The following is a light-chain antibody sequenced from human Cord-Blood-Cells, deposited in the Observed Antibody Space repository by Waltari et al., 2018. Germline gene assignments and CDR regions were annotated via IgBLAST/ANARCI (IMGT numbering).Light chain of an antibody. CDR1: SSNIGAGYD. V-gene: IGLV1-40*01. J-gene: IGLJ1*01. CDR3: QSYDSSLRNV. Sequence: QSVLTQPPSVSGAPGQRVTIPCTGSSSNIGAGYDVHWYQQLPGTAPKLLIYGNSNRPSGFPDRFSGSKSGTSASLAITGLQAEDEADYYCQSYDSSLRNVFGTGTKVTVL. CDR2: GNS.